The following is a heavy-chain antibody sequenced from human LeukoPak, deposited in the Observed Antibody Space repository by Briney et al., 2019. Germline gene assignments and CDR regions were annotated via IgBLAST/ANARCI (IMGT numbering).Heavy chain of an antibody. CDR3: ANFYLDN. CDR2: TYFRSKWYN. D-gene: IGHD2/OR15-2a*01. J-gene: IGHJ4*02. CDR1: GDTVSSNSAA. Sequence: QTLSLTCAISGDTVSSNSAAWNWIRQSPSRGLEWLGRTYFRSKWYNDYAESVKGRISINPDTSKNQFSLQLNSVNPEDTAVYYCANFYLDNWSQGSLVTVSS. V-gene: IGHV6-1*01.